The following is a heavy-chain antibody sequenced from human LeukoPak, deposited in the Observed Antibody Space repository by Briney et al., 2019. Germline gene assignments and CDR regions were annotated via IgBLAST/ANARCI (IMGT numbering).Heavy chain of an antibody. CDR2: IYTSGSI. V-gene: IGHV4-4*07. CDR1: SGSISSYY. D-gene: IGHD3-22*01. J-gene: IGHJ3*02. Sequence: SETLSLTCTVCSGSISSYYWSWIPQPAGKGLEWIRRIYTSGSINYNPSLESRVTMSVDTSKNQFSLKLTSVTAADTAGYYCARHYYYDSSGYGPAFDIWGQGTMVTVSS. CDR3: ARHYYYDSSGYGPAFDI.